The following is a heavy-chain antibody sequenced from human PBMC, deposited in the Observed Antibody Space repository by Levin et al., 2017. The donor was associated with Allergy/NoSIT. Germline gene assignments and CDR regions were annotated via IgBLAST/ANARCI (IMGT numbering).Heavy chain of an antibody. CDR3: ARLSRYCSSSDCYFFDH. Sequence: SQTLSLTCADSGGSVSTSTYFWGWIRQPPGKGLEWIGSIYYRGNTYYNPSLKSRVTISVDTSKNQFSLKLSSVTAADTAVYFCARLSRYCSSSDCYFFDHWGQGTLVTVSS. V-gene: IGHV4-39*01. J-gene: IGHJ4*02. CDR2: IYYRGNT. CDR1: GGSVSTSTYF. D-gene: IGHD2-2*01.